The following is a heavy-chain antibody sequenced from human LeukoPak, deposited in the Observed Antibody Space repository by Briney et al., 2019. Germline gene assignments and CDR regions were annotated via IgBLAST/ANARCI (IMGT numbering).Heavy chain of an antibody. V-gene: IGHV3-15*01. CDR2: IKSKADGGTT. CDR3: TTGDCSRGSCVTFDI. J-gene: IGHJ3*02. Sequence: RGSLRLSCEASGFTFSKVWMNWVRQAPGKGLEWVGLIKSKADGGTTDYAAPVKGRFTISRDDSKNTLYLQMNSLKTEDTAVYYCTTGDCSRGSCVTFDIWGQGTMVTVSS. CDR1: GFTFSKVW. D-gene: IGHD2-15*01.